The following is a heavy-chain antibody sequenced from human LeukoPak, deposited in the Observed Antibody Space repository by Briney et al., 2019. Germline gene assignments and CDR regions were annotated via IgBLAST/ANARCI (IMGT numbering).Heavy chain of an antibody. CDR1: GYTCTRYG. V-gene: IGHV1-18*01. Sequence: GASVTVSYKASGYTCTRYGISWVRQAPGQGLECMGWISAYNGNTNYAQKLQGRVTMTTDTSTSTAYMELRSLRSDDTAVYYCAREDSSSWPEGVDYWGQGTLVTVSS. CDR2: ISAYNGNT. CDR3: AREDSSSWPEGVDY. J-gene: IGHJ4*02. D-gene: IGHD6-13*01.